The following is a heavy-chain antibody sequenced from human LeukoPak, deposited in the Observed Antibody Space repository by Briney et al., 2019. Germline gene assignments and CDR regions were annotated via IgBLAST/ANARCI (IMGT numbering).Heavy chain of an antibody. J-gene: IGHJ3*02. CDR1: GFTFSSYA. V-gene: IGHV3-23*01. Sequence: GGSLRLSCAASGFTFSSYAMSWVRQAPGKGLEWVSAISGSGGSTYYADSVKGRFTISRDNSKNTLYLQMNSLRAEDTAVYYCANARLWGRSYDILTGYYLGAFDIWGQGTMVTVSS. D-gene: IGHD3-9*01. CDR3: ANARLWGRSYDILTGYYLGAFDI. CDR2: ISGSGGST.